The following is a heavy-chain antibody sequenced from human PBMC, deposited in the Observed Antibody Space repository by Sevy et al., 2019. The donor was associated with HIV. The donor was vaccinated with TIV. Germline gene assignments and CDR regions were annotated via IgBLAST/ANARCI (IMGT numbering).Heavy chain of an antibody. Sequence: SETLSLTCTVSGGSISSSSYYWDWIRQPPGKGLAWIGSISYSGSTYYTSSLKSRVTLSVDMSKNQFSLKLSSVTATDTAVYYCARRRRGDYTHTYDYWGQGTLVTVSS. CDR1: GGSISSSSYY. CDR3: ARRRRGDYTHTYDY. D-gene: IGHD2-21*02. CDR2: ISYSGST. J-gene: IGHJ4*02. V-gene: IGHV4-39*01.